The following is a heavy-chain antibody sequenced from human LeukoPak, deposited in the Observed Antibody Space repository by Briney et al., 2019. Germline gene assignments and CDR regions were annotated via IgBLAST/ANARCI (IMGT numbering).Heavy chain of an antibody. D-gene: IGHD3-10*01. CDR1: GFTFSTDA. Sequence: GGSLRLSCTASGFTFSTDAMSWVRQAPGKGLEWVSAISGSGGSTYYADSVKGRFTISRDNSKNTLYLQMNSLRAEDTAVYYCAKEYGSGSYPADYWGQGTLVTVSS. CDR2: ISGSGGST. J-gene: IGHJ4*02. V-gene: IGHV3-23*01. CDR3: AKEYGSGSYPADY.